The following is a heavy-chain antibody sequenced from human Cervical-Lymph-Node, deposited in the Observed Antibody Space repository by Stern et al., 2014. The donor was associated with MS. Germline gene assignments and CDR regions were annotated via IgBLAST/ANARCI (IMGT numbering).Heavy chain of an antibody. CDR3: ARAPYDFTNWYGMDV. J-gene: IGHJ6*02. D-gene: IGHD1-1*01. V-gene: IGHV4-59*01. CDR1: GGSISSYY. Sequence: QLQLQESGPGLVKPSETLSLTCIVSGGSISSYYWSWIRQPPGKGLEWIGHIYFGGSTDYNPSLQSRVTMSADISKNQISLRLSSVTAADTAVYYCARAPYDFTNWYGMDVWGQGTTVTVSS. CDR2: IYFGGST.